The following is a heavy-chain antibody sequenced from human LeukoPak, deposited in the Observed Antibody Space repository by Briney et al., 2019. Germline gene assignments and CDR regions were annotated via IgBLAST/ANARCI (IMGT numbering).Heavy chain of an antibody. CDR2: IRSKANSYAT. V-gene: IGHV3-73*01. J-gene: IGHJ4*02. D-gene: IGHD3-10*01. CDR1: GFTFSGSA. Sequence: GGSLRLSCAASGFTFSGSAIHWVRQASGKGLEWVGRIRSKANSYATSSAASVKGRFTISRDDSKNTAYLQMNSLKTEDTAVYYCARGRDSGSFIIDYWGQGTLVTVSS. CDR3: ARGRDSGSFIIDY.